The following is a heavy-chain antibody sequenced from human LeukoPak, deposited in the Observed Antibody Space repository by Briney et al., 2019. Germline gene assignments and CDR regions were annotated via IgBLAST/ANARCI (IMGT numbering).Heavy chain of an antibody. V-gene: IGHV1-8*02. CDR3: ARGSPTVL. J-gene: IGHJ4*02. D-gene: IGHD3-10*01. CDR2: MNPNSGNT. Sequence: ASVKVSCKASGGTFSSYAISWVRQAPGQGLEWMGWMNPNSGNTGYAQKFQGRVTMTRNTSISTAYMELSSLRSEDTAVYYCARGSPTVLWGQGTLVTVSS. CDR1: GGTFSSYA.